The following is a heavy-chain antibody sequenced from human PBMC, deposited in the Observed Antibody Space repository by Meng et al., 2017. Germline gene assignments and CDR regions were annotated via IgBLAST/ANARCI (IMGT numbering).Heavy chain of an antibody. CDR1: GYTFTGYY. D-gene: IGHD4-11*01. J-gene: IGHJ5*02. CDR2: INPNSGGT. Sequence: ASAKVSCKASGYTFTGYYIHWVRQSPGQGLECMGWINPNSGGTNYAQQFQGRVTMTRDTSISTAYMGLSRLRSDDTAVYFCARGGQMDEYSWFDPWGQGTLVTVSS. CDR3: ARGGQMDEYSWFDP. V-gene: IGHV1-2*02.